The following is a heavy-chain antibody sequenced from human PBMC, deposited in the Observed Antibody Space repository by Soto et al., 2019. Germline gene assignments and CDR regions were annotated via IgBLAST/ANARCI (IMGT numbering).Heavy chain of an antibody. Sequence: QVQLQESGPGLVKPSETLSLACPVSGASITSFYWSWIRQSARKGLEWIGRIYTRGSTDYNPSLKSRVTVSIDTSKNQVSLTLRSVTAADTAVYYCARGGAYYFDSWGQGILVTVSS. CDR1: GASITSFY. CDR2: IYTRGST. D-gene: IGHD3-16*01. CDR3: ARGGAYYFDS. J-gene: IGHJ4*02. V-gene: IGHV4-4*07.